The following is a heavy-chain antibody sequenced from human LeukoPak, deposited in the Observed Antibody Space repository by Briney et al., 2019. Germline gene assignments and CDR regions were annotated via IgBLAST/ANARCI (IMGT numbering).Heavy chain of an antibody. CDR2: IIPILGIA. J-gene: IGHJ5*02. CDR3: ARHDFWSGYSANWFDP. D-gene: IGHD3-3*01. CDR1: GGTFSSYA. V-gene: IGHV1-69*04. Sequence: SVKVSCKASGGTFSSYAISWVRQAPGQGLEWMGRIIPILGIANYAQKFQGRVTITADKSTSTACMELSSLRSEDTAVYYCARHDFWSGYSANWFDPWGQGTLVTVSS.